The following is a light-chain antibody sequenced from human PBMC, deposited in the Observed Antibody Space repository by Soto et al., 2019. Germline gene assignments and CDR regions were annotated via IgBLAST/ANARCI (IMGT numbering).Light chain of an antibody. J-gene: IGKJ5*01. Sequence: EIVLTQSPATLSLSPGERATLSCRASQSVSSYLAWYQQKPGQAPRLLIYDASNRATGSPARFSGSGSGTDFNLTISSREPEDFAVYYCQQRSNWPPEATFGPGTRLEIK. CDR1: QSVSSY. V-gene: IGKV3-11*01. CDR3: QQRSNWPPEAT. CDR2: DAS.